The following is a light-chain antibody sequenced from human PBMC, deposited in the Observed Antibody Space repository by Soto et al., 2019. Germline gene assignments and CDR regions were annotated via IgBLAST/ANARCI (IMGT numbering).Light chain of an antibody. V-gene: IGKV1-39*01. CDR2: GAS. CDR3: QQIYAAPVT. J-gene: IGKJ1*01. CDR1: QSISSC. Sequence: DLQMTQSPSSLSASVGDRVTITCRASQSISSCLNWYQQKPGKAPKLLIYGASNLQSGVPSRFSGSESGTDFILTITSLQPEDFATYFCQQIYAAPVTFGQGTQVEIK.